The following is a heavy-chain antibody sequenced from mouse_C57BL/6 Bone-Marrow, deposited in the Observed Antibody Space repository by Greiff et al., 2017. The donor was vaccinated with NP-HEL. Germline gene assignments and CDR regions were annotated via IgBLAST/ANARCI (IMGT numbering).Heavy chain of an antibody. V-gene: IGHV1-78*01. J-gene: IGHJ4*01. CDR2: IYPRDGST. D-gene: IGHD1-1*01. CDR3: ASDYYGSRRDAMDY. Sequence: VQLVESDAELVKPGASVKISCKVSGYTFTDHTIHWMKQRPEQGLEWIGYIYPRDGSTKYNEKFKGKATLTADKSSSTAYMQLNSLTSEDSAVYFCASDYYGSRRDAMDYWGQGTSVTVSS. CDR1: GYTFTDHT.